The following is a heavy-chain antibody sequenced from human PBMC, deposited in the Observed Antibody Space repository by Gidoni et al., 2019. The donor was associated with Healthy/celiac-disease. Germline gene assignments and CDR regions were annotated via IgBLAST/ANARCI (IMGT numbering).Heavy chain of an antibody. D-gene: IGHD6-19*01. J-gene: IGHJ6*02. CDR2: IYYSGGS. CDR1: GCSISSSY. Sequence: QVQLQASGPGLVKPSETLSLTCTVSGCSISSSYWSWLRQPPGKGLEWIGYIYYSGGSKYNPSLKSRVTITVDMSKNQFSMKRSFVTAAETAVYYCARVPIAVAGVYYYYGMDVWGQGTTVTVSS. V-gene: IGHV4-59*08. CDR3: ARVPIAVAGVYYYYGMDV.